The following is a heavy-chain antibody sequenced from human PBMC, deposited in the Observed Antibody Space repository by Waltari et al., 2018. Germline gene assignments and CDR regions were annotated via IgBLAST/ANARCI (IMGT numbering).Heavy chain of an antibody. J-gene: IGHJ4*02. CDR2: IYYSGST. D-gene: IGHD6-19*01. CDR3: VRVRYSSGWYPLDFDY. V-gene: IGHV4-59*11. CDR1: GGSISSHY. Sequence: QVQLQESGPGLVKPSETLSLTCTVSGGSISSHYWSWIRQPPGKGLEWIGYIYYSGSTNYNPSLKSRVTISVDTSKNQFSLKLSSVTAADTAVYYCVRVRYSSGWYPLDFDYWGQGTLVTVSS.